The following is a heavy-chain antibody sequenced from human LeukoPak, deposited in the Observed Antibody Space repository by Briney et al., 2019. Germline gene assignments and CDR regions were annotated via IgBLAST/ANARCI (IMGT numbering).Heavy chain of an antibody. CDR3: ARETSITIFGVVIIDAPNGMDV. V-gene: IGHV3-33*08. CDR1: GFIFSSYA. D-gene: IGHD3-3*01. J-gene: IGHJ6*02. CDR2: IWYDGSRR. Sequence: GGSLRLSCSASGFIFSSYAMHWVRQTPGKGLEWVAAIWYDGSRRYHADSVKGRFTISRDNSKNTLYLQMNSLRAEDTAVYYCARETSITIFGVVIIDAPNGMDVWGQGTTVTVSS.